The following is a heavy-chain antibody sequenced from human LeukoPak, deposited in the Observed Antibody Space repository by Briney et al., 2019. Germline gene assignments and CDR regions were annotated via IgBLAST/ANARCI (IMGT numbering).Heavy chain of an antibody. CDR1: GFIFSSYG. V-gene: IGHV3-23*01. J-gene: IGHJ6*03. D-gene: IGHD1-26*01. CDR2: ISGTGDST. Sequence: GGTLRLSCAASGFIFSSYGMSWVRQAPGKGLEWVSAISGTGDSTYYADSVKGRFTISRDNSKNTLYLQMNSLRDEDTAVYYCVKGAVGATDYYYYYMDVWGKGTTVTISS. CDR3: VKGAVGATDYYYYYMDV.